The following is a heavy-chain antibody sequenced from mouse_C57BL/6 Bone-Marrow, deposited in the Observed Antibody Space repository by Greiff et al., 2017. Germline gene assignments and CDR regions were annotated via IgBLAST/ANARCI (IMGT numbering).Heavy chain of an antibody. CDR2: IYPKSGST. CDR3: ASTDY. CDR1: GYTFTSYG. V-gene: IGHV1-81*01. J-gene: IGHJ2*01. Sequence: VQLQQSGAELAKPGASVKLSCKASGYTFTSYGISWVQQRPGQGLEWIGEIYPKSGSTYYNEKFKGKATLTEDKSSSTAYMELRSLTSEDSAVYFCASTDYWGQGTTLTVSS.